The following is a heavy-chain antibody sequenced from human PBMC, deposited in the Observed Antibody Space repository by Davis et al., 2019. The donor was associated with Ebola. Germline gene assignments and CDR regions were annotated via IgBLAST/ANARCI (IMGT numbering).Heavy chain of an antibody. CDR1: GFTFSSYG. D-gene: IGHD3-3*01. Sequence: PGGSLRLSCAASGFTFSSYGMHWVRQAPGKGLEWVAVIWYDGSNKYYADSVKGRFTISRDNSKNTLYLQMNSLRAEDTAVYYCAREIPTPYDFWSVGGAFDIWGQGTMVTVSS. CDR3: AREIPTPYDFWSVGGAFDI. J-gene: IGHJ3*02. CDR2: IWYDGSNK. V-gene: IGHV3-33*01.